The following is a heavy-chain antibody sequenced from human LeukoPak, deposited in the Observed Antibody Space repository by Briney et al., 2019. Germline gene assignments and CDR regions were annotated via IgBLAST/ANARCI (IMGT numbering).Heavy chain of an antibody. CDR1: GFTFSSYG. V-gene: IGHV3-23*01. D-gene: IGHD3-9*01. J-gene: IGHJ3*02. CDR3: AKGPARYFDWLSRREAFDI. Sequence: PGGSLRLSCAASGFTFSSYGMSWVRQAPGKGLEWVSAISGSGGSTYYADSVKGRFTISRDNSKNTLYLQMNSLRAEDTAVYYCAKGPARYFDWLSRREAFDIWGQGTMVTVSS. CDR2: ISGSGGST.